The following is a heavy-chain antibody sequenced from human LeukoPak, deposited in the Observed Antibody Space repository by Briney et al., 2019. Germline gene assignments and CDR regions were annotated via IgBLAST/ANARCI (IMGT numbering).Heavy chain of an antibody. Sequence: GESLKISCKGSGYSFTSYWIGWVRQMPGKGLEWMGIIYPGDSDTRYSPSFQGQVTISADKSISTAYLQWSSLKASDTAMYYCARLRFLEWPNDAFDIWGQGTMVTVSS. D-gene: IGHD3-3*01. CDR2: IYPGDSDT. V-gene: IGHV5-51*01. J-gene: IGHJ3*02. CDR1: GYSFTSYW. CDR3: ARLRFLEWPNDAFDI.